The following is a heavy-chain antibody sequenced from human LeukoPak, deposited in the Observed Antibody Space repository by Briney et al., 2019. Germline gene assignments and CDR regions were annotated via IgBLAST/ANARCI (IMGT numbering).Heavy chain of an antibody. Sequence: PGRSLRLSCAASGFTFSSYAMHWVRQAPGKGLEWVAVISYDGSNKYYADSVKGRFTISRDNSKNTLYLQMNSLRAEDTAVYYCAREWAVAGTIDYWGQGTLVTVSS. D-gene: IGHD6-19*01. CDR2: ISYDGSNK. J-gene: IGHJ4*02. CDR3: AREWAVAGTIDY. V-gene: IGHV3-30-3*01. CDR1: GFTFSSYA.